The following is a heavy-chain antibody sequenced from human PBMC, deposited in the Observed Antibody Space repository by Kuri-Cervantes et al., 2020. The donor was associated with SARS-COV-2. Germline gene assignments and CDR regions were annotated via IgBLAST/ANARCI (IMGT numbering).Heavy chain of an antibody. CDR2: IYYSGST. Sequence: SETLSLTCTVSGGSISSYYWSWIRQPPGKGLEWIGSIYYSGSTYYNPSLKSRVTISVDTSKNQFSLKLSSVTAADTAVYYCASQIRSSSSFIDYWGQGALVTVSS. V-gene: IGHV4-59*12. D-gene: IGHD6-13*01. J-gene: IGHJ4*02. CDR1: GGSISSYY. CDR3: ASQIRSSSSFIDY.